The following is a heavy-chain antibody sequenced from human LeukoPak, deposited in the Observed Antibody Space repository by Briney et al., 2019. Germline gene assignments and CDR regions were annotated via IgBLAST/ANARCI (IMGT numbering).Heavy chain of an antibody. V-gene: IGHV4-34*01. Sequence: GSLRLSCAASGFTFSPYWMHWVRQPPGKGLEWIGEFNHSGSTNYNPSLKSRVTISVDTSKNQFSLKLSSVTAADTAVYYCARGGGSYYLDYWGQGTLVTVSS. J-gene: IGHJ4*02. CDR3: ARGGGSYYLDY. CDR1: GFTFSPYW. CDR2: FNHSGST. D-gene: IGHD1-26*01.